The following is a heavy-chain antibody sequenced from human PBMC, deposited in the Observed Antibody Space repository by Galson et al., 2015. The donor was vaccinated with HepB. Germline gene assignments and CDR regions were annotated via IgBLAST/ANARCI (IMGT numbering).Heavy chain of an antibody. CDR2: MNTNTGKP. CDR1: GYTFTDYV. J-gene: IGHJ6*03. Sequence: SVKVSCKASGYTFTDYVVNWVRQAPGQGLEWMGWMNTNTGKPTYAPGFAGRFVFSLDTSVTTAYLQICSLETDDTAVYYCASSPLRFLDWLPYYDYYYMDVWGEGTTVTVSS. CDR3: ASSPLRFLDWLPYYDYYYMDV. V-gene: IGHV7-4-1*01. D-gene: IGHD3-3*01.